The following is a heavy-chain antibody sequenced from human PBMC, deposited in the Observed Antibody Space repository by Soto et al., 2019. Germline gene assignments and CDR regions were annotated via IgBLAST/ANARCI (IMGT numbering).Heavy chain of an antibody. D-gene: IGHD2-2*01. CDR3: AGAGTDIVVVPAASPLYYYGMYV. J-gene: IGHJ6*02. V-gene: IGHV3-11*01. CDR2: ISSSGSTI. CDR1: GFTFSDYY. Sequence: QVQLVESGGGLVKPGGSLRLSCAASGFTFSDYYMSWIRQAPGTGLEWVSYISSSGSTIYYAYSVKGRFTISRANAKNSLYLQMNSLRAEATAVYYCAGAGTDIVVVPAASPLYYYGMYVWGQGTTVTVSS.